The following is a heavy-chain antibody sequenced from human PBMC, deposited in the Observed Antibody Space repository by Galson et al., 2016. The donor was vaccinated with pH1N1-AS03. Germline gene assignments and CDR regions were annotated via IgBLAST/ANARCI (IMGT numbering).Heavy chain of an antibody. CDR1: GGSISGNF. J-gene: IGHJ4*02. Sequence: TLSLTCSVSGGSISGNFWTWIRQPAGEGLEWIGRMDSGGRKNYNSSLESRVTLSVDTSKNQFSLRLTSVTAADTAVYYCARESSGLGRGLDYWGQGTLVTVSS. D-gene: IGHD3-10*01. V-gene: IGHV4-4*07. CDR2: MDSGGRK. CDR3: ARESSGLGRGLDY.